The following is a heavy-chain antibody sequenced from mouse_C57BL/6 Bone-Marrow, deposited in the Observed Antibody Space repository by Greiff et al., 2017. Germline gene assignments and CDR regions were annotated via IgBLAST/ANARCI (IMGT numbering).Heavy chain of an antibody. D-gene: IGHD1-1*01. CDR3: PRYPPRYGSRWYFDV. J-gene: IGHJ1*03. CDR1: GYTFPSYW. V-gene: IGHV1-7*01. Sequence: QVQLKQSGAELAKPGASVKLSCKASGYTFPSYWMHWVKQRPGQGLEWIGYINPSSGYTTYNQKFKDKATLTADKSSSTAYMQLSSLTYEDSAVYYCPRYPPRYGSRWYFDVWGTGTTVTVSS. CDR2: INPSSGYT.